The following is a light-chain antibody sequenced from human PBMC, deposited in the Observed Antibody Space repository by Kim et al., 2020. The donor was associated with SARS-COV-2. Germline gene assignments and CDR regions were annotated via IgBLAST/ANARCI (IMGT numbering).Light chain of an antibody. CDR3: QSYDSSNPVV. J-gene: IGLJ2*01. CDR2: EDN. Sequence: KTVTLSCTRSSGSIATNSVQWYQQRPGSAPTTVIYEDNQRPSGVPDRFSGSIDSSSNSASLTISGLKTEDEADYYCQSYDSSNPVVFGGGTKLTVL. CDR1: SGSIATNS. V-gene: IGLV6-57*03.